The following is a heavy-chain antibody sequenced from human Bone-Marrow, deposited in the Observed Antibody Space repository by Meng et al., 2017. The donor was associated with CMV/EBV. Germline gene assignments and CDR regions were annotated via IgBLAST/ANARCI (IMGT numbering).Heavy chain of an antibody. V-gene: IGHV3-7*01. CDR1: GFTFSSYW. Sequence: GESLKISCAASGFTFSSYWMSWVRQAPGKGLEWVANIKQDGSEKYYVDPVKGQFTISRDNAKNSLYLQMNSLRAEETAVYYCARDLSRPKTIFGVVTIYYYYGMAVWGQGTTVTVSS. CDR2: IKQDGSEK. CDR3: ARDLSRPKTIFGVVTIYYYYGMAV. J-gene: IGHJ6*02. D-gene: IGHD3-3*01.